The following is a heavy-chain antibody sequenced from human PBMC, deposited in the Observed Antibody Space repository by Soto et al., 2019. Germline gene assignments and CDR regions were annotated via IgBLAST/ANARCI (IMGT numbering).Heavy chain of an antibody. D-gene: IGHD3-22*01. Sequence: QVQLVQSGAEVKKPGASVKVSCKASGYTFTSYGISWVRQAPGQGLEWMGWISAYNGNTNYAQKIQGRVTMTTDTYXXTXYXXLRSLRSDDTAVYYCAGAVDYYDSSGYYTHEYFQHLGQGTLVTVSS. CDR2: ISAYNGNT. J-gene: IGHJ1*01. CDR1: GYTFTSYG. V-gene: IGHV1-18*01. CDR3: AGAVDYYDSSGYYTHEYFQH.